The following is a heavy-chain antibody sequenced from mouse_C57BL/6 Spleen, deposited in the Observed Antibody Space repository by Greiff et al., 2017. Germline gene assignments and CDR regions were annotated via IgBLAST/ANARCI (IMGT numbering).Heavy chain of an antibody. J-gene: IGHJ2*01. CDR1: AYTFTSYW. CDR3: AIEGYYGSVDY. D-gene: IGHD1-1*01. Sequence: QSQLQQLGAELVKPGASVKGSSKASAYTFTSYWRPGVKQRPGQGLEWIGRIHPSDSDTNYNQKFKGKATLTVDKSSSTAYMQLSSLTSEDSAVYYCAIEGYYGSVDYWGQGTTLTVSS. V-gene: IGHV1-74*01. CDR2: IHPSDSDT.